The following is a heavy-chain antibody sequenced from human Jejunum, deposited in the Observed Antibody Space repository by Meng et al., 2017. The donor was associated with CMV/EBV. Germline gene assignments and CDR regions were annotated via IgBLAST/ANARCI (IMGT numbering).Heavy chain of an antibody. D-gene: IGHD3-22*01. V-gene: IGHV3-23*01. CDR3: AKDGDCVGGYPDCPLYHYGLDV. Sequence: MNWDRQAPGKGLGWIAGISNSAGEKYYADSVKGRLNISRDNLKNTLSLQLASLRAEDTAVYFCAKDGDCVGGYPDCPLYHYGLDVWAQGTTVTVSS. CDR2: ISNSAGEK. J-gene: IGHJ6*02.